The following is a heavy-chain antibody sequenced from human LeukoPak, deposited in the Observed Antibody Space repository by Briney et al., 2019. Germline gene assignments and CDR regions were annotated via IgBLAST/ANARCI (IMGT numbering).Heavy chain of an antibody. Sequence: GGSLRLSCATSGFNFDRYTIHWVRQAPGKGLEWVSLAGWAGGTTFYSDSVRGRFTISRDNSKNTLYLQMNSLRAEDTAVYYCAREVGSWSAFDIWGQGTMVTVSS. V-gene: IGHV3-43*01. CDR1: GFNFDRYT. CDR2: AGWAGGTT. D-gene: IGHD6-13*01. J-gene: IGHJ3*02. CDR3: AREVGSWSAFDI.